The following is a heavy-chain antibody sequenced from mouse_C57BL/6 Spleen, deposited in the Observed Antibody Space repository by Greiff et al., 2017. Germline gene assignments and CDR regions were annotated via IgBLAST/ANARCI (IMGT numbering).Heavy chain of an antibody. CDR3: ARSDLTGTVAY. J-gene: IGHJ3*01. V-gene: IGHV1-82*01. Sequence: VQLQQSGPELVKPGASVKISCKASGYAFSSSWMNWVKQRPGKGLEWIGRIYPGDGDTNYNGKFKGKATLTADKSSSTAYMQLSSLTSEDSAVYFCARSDLTGTVAYWGQGTLVTVSA. CDR2: IYPGDGDT. D-gene: IGHD4-1*01. CDR1: GYAFSSSW.